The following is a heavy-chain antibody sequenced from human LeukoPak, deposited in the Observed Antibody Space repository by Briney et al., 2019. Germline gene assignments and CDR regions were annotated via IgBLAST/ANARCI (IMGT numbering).Heavy chain of an antibody. CDR1: GYTFTSYY. CDR2: INPSGGST. D-gene: IGHD5-12*01. V-gene: IGHV1-46*01. J-gene: IGHJ6*03. Sequence: ASVKVSCKASGYTFTSYYMHWVRQAPGQGLEWMGIINPSGGSTSYAQKFQGRVTMTRDTSISTAYMVLSRLRSDDTAVYYCARGIMATNWIYYYYNYMDAWGKGTTVTVSS. CDR3: ARGIMATNWIYYYYNYMDA.